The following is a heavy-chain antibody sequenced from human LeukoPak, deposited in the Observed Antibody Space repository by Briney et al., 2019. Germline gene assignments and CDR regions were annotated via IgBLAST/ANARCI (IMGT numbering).Heavy chain of an antibody. D-gene: IGHD2-15*01. J-gene: IGHJ4*02. V-gene: IGHV3-21*01. CDR2: ITISGTYI. Sequence: GGSLGLSCAASGFILSDYNMNWVRQAPGKGLEWVSFITISGTYITYADSVKGRFTISRDNAKNSLYLQMNSLRAEDTAVYYCARDLSATARAYDYWGQGTLVTVSS. CDR3: ARDLSATARAYDY. CDR1: GFILSDYN.